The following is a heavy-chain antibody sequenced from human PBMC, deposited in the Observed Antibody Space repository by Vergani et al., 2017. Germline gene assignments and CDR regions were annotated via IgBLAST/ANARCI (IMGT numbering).Heavy chain of an antibody. D-gene: IGHD1-26*01. V-gene: IGHV3-23*01. CDR1: GFTFSSYA. Sequence: EVQLLESGGGLVQPGGSLRLSCAASGFTFSSYAMSWVRRAPGKGLEWVSTISGSGGSTYYADSVKGRFTISRDNSKNTLYLQMNSLRAEDTAVYYCAKDPIWGGSYPLYYFDYWGQGTLVTVSS. J-gene: IGHJ4*02. CDR2: ISGSGGST. CDR3: AKDPIWGGSYPLYYFDY.